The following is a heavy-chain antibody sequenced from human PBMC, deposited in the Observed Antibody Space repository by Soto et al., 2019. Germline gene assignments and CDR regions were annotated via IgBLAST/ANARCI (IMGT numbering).Heavy chain of an antibody. CDR2: INPSGGST. V-gene: IGHV1-46*01. J-gene: IGHJ6*02. Sequence: ASVKVSCEASGYTFTSYYMHWVRQAPGQGLEWMGIINPSGGSTSYAQKFQGRVTMTRDTSTSTVYMELSSLRSEDTAVYYCAREEIAVAGTYYYYGMDVWGQGTTVTVSS. CDR3: AREEIAVAGTYYYYGMDV. CDR1: GYTFTSYY. D-gene: IGHD6-19*01.